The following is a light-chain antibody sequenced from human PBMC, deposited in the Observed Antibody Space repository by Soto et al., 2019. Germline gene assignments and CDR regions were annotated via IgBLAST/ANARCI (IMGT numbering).Light chain of an antibody. CDR1: XXXXSW. Sequence: DIQMTQSPSTLSASVGDRVTITCRASXXXXSWLAWYQQKPGKAPKLLIYKASSLESGVPSRFSGSGSGTEFTLTISSLQPDDFATYYCQQYNSYPWTFGQGTKVEIK. V-gene: IGKV1-5*03. CDR3: QQYNSYPWT. J-gene: IGKJ1*01. CDR2: KAS.